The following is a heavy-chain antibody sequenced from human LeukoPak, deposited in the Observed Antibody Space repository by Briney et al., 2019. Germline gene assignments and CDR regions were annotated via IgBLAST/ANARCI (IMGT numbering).Heavy chain of an antibody. D-gene: IGHD4-23*01. CDR2: INPNSGGT. CDR3: ARQFYGGNSYSYFQH. Sequence: ASVKVSCKASGGTFSSYAISWVRQAPGQGLEWMGWINPNSGGTNYAQKFQGWVTMTRDTSISTAYMELSRLRSDDTAVYYCARQFYGGNSYSYFQHWGQGTLVTVSS. J-gene: IGHJ1*01. CDR1: GGTFSSYA. V-gene: IGHV1-2*04.